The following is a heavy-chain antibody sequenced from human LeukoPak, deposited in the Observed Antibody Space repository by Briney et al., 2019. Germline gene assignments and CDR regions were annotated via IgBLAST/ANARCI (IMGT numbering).Heavy chain of an antibody. V-gene: IGHV3-30*03. Sequence: GGSLRLSCAASGFTFSNYGMHWVRQAPGKGLEWVAVISYDGSNEYYADSVKGRFAISRDTYKNTLYLQMNGLRAEDTALYYCARKFLTGKLIDYWGQGTLVTVSS. J-gene: IGHJ4*02. CDR2: ISYDGSNE. CDR1: GFTFSNYG. D-gene: IGHD7-27*01. CDR3: ARKFLTGKLIDY.